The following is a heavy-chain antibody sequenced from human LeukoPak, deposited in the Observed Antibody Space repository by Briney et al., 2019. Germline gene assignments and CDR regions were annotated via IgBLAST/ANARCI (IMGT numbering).Heavy chain of an antibody. J-gene: IGHJ4*02. CDR2: IYSGGGT. V-gene: IGHV3-66*01. CDR1: GFTVSSKY. Sequence: PGGSLRPSCAASGFTVSSKYMSWVRQAPGKGLEWVSVIYSGGGTYYADSVKGRFTISRDSSRTTLFLQMNSLRAEDTAVYYCARGHSSSGVALAYGGQGTLVTVSS. CDR3: ARGHSSSGVALAY. D-gene: IGHD3-22*01.